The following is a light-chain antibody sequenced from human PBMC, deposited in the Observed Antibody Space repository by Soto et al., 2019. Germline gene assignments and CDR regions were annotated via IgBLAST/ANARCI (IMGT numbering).Light chain of an antibody. CDR2: RTN. CDR1: SGSVSTSYY. J-gene: IGLJ3*02. CDR3: VLYMGSGIWV. V-gene: IGLV8-61*01. Sequence: QAVVTQEPSFSVSPGRTVTLTCGLNSGSVSTSYYPSWYQQTPGQAPRTLLYRTNTRSSGVPDRFSGSILGNKAALTITGAQADDESDYYCVLYMGSGIWVFGGGTKLTVL.